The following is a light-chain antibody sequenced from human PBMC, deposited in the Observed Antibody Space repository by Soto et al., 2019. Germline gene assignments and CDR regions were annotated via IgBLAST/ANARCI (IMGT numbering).Light chain of an antibody. V-gene: IGKV3D-15*01. CDR1: QSVSTR. Sequence: EIVMTQSPATLSVSPGGRATLSCRASQSVSTRLAWYQQKPGQAPRLLIYGASTRATGIPARFSGSGSGTEFTLTISSLQSEDFAVYHCQQYNNWPPEYTFGQGTKREIK. J-gene: IGKJ2*01. CDR3: QQYNNWPPEYT. CDR2: GAS.